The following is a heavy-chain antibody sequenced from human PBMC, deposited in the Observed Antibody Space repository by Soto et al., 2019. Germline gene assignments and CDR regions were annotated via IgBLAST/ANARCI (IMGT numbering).Heavy chain of an antibody. CDR3: ARDIAYDIDY. CDR2: LYSKEGKI. D-gene: IGHD5-12*01. J-gene: IGHJ4*02. Sequence: QVQRVQSGAEVQKPGASVKVSCKASGYIFNNYGISWVRQAPGQGLKWRGWLYSKEGKINFAQKFQGRVTLTTDTSTSTAYIELRSLRFDDSAVYFCARDIAYDIDYWGQGTLVTVSS. CDR1: GYIFNNYG. V-gene: IGHV1-18*01.